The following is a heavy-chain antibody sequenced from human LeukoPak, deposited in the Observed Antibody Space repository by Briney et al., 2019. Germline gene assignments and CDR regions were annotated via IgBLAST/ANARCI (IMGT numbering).Heavy chain of an antibody. CDR2: ISYSGNT. CDR3: ARRGEWPQLFDY. Sequence: SETLSLTCSVSGGPISSYYWSWIRQPPGKGLEWVAYISYSGNTNYNPSLKSRVTISVDTSKNQFSLKLSSVTAADTAVYYCARRGEWPQLFDYWGQGTLVTVSS. D-gene: IGHD3-3*01. J-gene: IGHJ4*02. V-gene: IGHV4-59*08. CDR1: GGPISSYY.